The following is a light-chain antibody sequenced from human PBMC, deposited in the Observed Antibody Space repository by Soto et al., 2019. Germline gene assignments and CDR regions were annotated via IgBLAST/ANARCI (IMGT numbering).Light chain of an antibody. CDR2: GAS. V-gene: IGKV3-20*01. J-gene: IGKJ4*01. CDR1: QSVSSTF. Sequence: EFVLTQSPGTLSLSPGERATLSCRASQSVSSTFLAWYQQKPGQPPRLLIYGASTRGTGIPDRFSGSGSGTDFTLTISRLEPEDFVVYYCQQYGSSPPLTFGGGTKVEIK. CDR3: QQYGSSPPLT.